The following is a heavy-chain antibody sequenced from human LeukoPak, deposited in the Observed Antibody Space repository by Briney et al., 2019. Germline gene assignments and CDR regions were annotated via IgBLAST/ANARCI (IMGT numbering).Heavy chain of an antibody. V-gene: IGHV1-18*01. J-gene: IGHJ5*02. D-gene: IGHD1-14*01. CDR3: ARDPYHRLGPPLDL. Sequence: ASVKVSCKASGYTFTNSDITWVLQAPGQGLEWMGRISTSNGDTNYVAKLQGRVTMTTDTSTSTVYMELGSLTFDDTAVYFCARDPYHRLGPPLDLWGQGTLVTVSS. CDR2: ISTSNGDT. CDR1: GYTFTNSD.